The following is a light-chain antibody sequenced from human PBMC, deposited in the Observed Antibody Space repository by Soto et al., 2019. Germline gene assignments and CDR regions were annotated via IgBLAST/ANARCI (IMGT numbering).Light chain of an antibody. J-gene: IGLJ3*02. Sequence: QSALTQPASVSGSPGQSITISCTGTSSDADSFNVVSWYQHHVGEAPKLIIHEATKRPSWVSSRFSGSKSGNSASLTISGLQAEDEADYYCSSYTSSSTQVLGGGTKLTVL. V-gene: IGLV2-14*02. CDR3: SSYTSSSTQV. CDR1: SSDADSFNV. CDR2: EAT.